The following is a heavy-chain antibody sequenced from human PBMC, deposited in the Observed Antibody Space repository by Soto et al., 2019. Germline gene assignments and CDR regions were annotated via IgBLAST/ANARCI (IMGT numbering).Heavy chain of an antibody. V-gene: IGHV3-7*04. Sequence: EVQLVESGGGLVQPGGSLRLSCAASGLPFSSHYMSWIRQASGRGLEWVAKINPDGRDEQYVDSVRGRFTVSRDNTKNLVFLQMKGLRVEDTAVYYCARETWWRLDYWGQGNLVTVSS. CDR3: ARETWWRLDY. D-gene: IGHD2-15*01. CDR2: INPDGRDE. CDR1: GLPFSSHY. J-gene: IGHJ4*02.